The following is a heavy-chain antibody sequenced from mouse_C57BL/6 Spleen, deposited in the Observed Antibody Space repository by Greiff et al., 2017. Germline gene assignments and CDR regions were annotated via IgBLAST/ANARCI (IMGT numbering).Heavy chain of an antibody. J-gene: IGHJ1*03. D-gene: IGHD2-4*01. CDR2: ISSGGSYT. V-gene: IGHV5-6*01. Sequence: EVKLMESGGDLVKPGGSLKLSCAASGFTFSSYGMSWVRQTPDKRLEWVATISSGGSYTYYPDSVKGRFTISRDNAKNTLYLQMGSLKSEDTAMYYCARQGGINYWYFDVWGTGTTVTVSS. CDR1: GFTFSSYG. CDR3: ARQGGINYWYFDV.